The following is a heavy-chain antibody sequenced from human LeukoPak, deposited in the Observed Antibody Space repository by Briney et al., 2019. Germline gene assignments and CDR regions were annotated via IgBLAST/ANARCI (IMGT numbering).Heavy chain of an antibody. V-gene: IGHV1-18*01. CDR2: ISGSNGNT. D-gene: IGHD1-26*01. Sequence: ASVKVSCKASGYSFTRYGMSWVRQAPGQGPEWMGWISGSNGNTNYAQKFQGRVTVTADTSTSTAYMEVWSLRPDDTAVYYYARSGRGTYYYFDWWGQGTLVTVPS. J-gene: IGHJ4*02. CDR3: ARSGRGTYYYFDW. CDR1: GYSFTRYG.